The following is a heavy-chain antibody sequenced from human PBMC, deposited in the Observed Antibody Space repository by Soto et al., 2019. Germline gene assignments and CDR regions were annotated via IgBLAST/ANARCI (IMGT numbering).Heavy chain of an antibody. CDR2: IYWDDDK. CDR1: GFSLSTSGVG. D-gene: IGHD3-10*01. Sequence: QITLKESGPTLVKPTQTLTLTCTFSGFSLSTSGVGVGWIRQPPGKALEWLALIYWDDDKRYSPSLKSRLTITKDTSKNQVVLTMTNMDPVDTATYYCAHRRAYYYGSGGNFDYWGQGTLVTVSS. CDR3: AHRRAYYYGSGGNFDY. J-gene: IGHJ4*02. V-gene: IGHV2-5*02.